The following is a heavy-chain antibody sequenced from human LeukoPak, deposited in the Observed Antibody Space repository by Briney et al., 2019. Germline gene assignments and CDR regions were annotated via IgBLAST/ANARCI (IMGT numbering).Heavy chain of an antibody. CDR2: IYTSGST. Sequence: SQTLSLTCTVSGGSISSGSYYWSWIRQPAGKGLEWIGRIYTSGSTNYNPSLKSRVTISVDTSKNQFSLKLSSVTAADTAVYYCARGGYYGSSDYWGQGTLVTVSS. CDR1: GGSISSGSYY. CDR3: ARGGYYGSSDY. V-gene: IGHV4-61*02. J-gene: IGHJ4*02. D-gene: IGHD1-26*01.